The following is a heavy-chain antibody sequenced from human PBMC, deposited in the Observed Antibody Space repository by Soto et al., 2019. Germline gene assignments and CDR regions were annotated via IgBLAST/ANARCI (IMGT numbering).Heavy chain of an antibody. CDR3: ARDRGYQLLYPDAFDI. D-gene: IGHD2-2*02. Sequence: ASVKVSCKASGYTFTSYCISWVRQAPGQGLEWMGWISAYSGNTNYARDLQGRVTMTTDTSTSTAYMDLRSLRSDDTAVYYCARDRGYQLLYPDAFDIWGQGTMVTVSS. CDR2: ISAYSGNT. V-gene: IGHV1-18*01. CDR1: GYTFTSYC. J-gene: IGHJ3*02.